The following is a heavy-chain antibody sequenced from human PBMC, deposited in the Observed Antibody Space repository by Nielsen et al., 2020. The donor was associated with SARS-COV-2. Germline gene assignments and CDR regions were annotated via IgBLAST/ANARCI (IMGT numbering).Heavy chain of an antibody. V-gene: IGHV4-61*05. CDR1: GGSIDSSSYY. Sequence: SETLSLTCAVSGGSIDSSSYYWGWIRQPPGKGLEWIGYVYSSGSTDYNPSLKSRVTMSVDTFRNQFSLKLNSVTPADTAVYYCARRWSNYDPFDYWGQGSLVTVSS. CDR2: VYSSGST. J-gene: IGHJ4*02. D-gene: IGHD1-26*01. CDR3: ARRWSNYDPFDY.